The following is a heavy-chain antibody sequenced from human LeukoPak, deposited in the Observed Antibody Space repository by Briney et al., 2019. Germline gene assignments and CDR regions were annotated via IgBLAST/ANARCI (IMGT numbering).Heavy chain of an antibody. V-gene: IGHV3-64*01. CDR1: GFSFDKFG. CDR3: ASLDRSEIP. D-gene: IGHD1-26*01. J-gene: IGHJ5*02. CDR2: VSADESGK. Sequence: GGSLRLSCVASGFSFDKFGMHWVRQAPGKGLEYVSSVSADESGKYYTKSVRGRFSISRDNSKNTMYLQLGNLRPDDMGIYYCASLDRSEIPWGPGTLVTVSS.